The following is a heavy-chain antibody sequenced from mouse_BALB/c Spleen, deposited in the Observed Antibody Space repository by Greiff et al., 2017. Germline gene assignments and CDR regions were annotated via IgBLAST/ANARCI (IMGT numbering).Heavy chain of an antibody. J-gene: IGHJ2*01. CDR1: GYTFTSYW. Sequence: LQQPGSELVRPGASVKLSCKASGYTFTSYWMHLVKQRHGQGLEWIGNIYPGSGSTNYDEKFKSKGTLTVDTSSSTAYMHLSSLTSEDSAVYYCTRGTTAIFDYWGQGTTLTVSS. CDR2: IYPGSGST. D-gene: IGHD1-2*01. CDR3: TRGTTAIFDY. V-gene: IGHV1S22*01.